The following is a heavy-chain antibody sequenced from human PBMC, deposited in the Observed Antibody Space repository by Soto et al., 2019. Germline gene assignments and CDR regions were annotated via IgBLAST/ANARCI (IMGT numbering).Heavy chain of an antibody. CDR1: GGTFSSYA. D-gene: IGHD3-10*01. CDR3: ARATRGLSGLTGRYYYGMDV. Sequence: ASVKVSCKASGGTFSSYAISWVRQAPGQGLEWMGGIIPIFGTANYAQKFQGRVTITADESTSTAYMELSSLRSEDTAVYYCARATRGLSGLTGRYYYGMDVWGQGTTVTVSS. J-gene: IGHJ6*02. CDR2: IIPIFGTA. V-gene: IGHV1-69*13.